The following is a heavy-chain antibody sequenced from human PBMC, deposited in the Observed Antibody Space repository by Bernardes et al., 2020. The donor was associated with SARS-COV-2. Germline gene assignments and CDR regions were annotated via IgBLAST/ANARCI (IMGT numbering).Heavy chain of an antibody. CDR2: INHSGST. CDR1: GGSFSGYY. J-gene: IGHJ6*02. V-gene: IGHV4-34*01. Sequence: SETLSLTCAVYGGSFSGYYWSWIRQPPGKGLEWIGEINHSGSTNYNPSLKSRVTISVDTSKNQFSLKLSSVTAADTAVYYCARDGLGVVPAAIPFGYYYYYGMDVWGQGTTVTVSS. D-gene: IGHD2-2*01. CDR3: ARDGLGVVPAAIPFGYYYYYGMDV.